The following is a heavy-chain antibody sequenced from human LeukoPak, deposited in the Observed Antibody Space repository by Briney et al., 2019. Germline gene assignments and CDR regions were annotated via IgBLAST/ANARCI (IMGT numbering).Heavy chain of an antibody. Sequence: ASVKVSCKASGYTFISYGISWVRQAPGQGLEWMGGIIPIFGTANYAQKFQGRVTITADESTSTAYMELSSLRSEDTAVYYCARGPSFWSGYMDWGQGTLVTVSS. D-gene: IGHD3-3*01. CDR2: IIPIFGTA. CDR3: ARGPSFWSGYMD. V-gene: IGHV1-69*13. J-gene: IGHJ4*02. CDR1: GYTFISYG.